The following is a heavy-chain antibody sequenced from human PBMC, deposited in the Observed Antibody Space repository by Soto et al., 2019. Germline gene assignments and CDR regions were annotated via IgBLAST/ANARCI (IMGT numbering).Heavy chain of an antibody. Sequence: EVQLLESGGGLVQPGGSLRLSCAASGFTFSSYAMSWVRQAPGKGLEWVSAISGSGGSTYYADSVKGRFTISRDNSKNTRYLQMNSLRAEDTAVYYCAKDHSIAAAGISTHYYCMDVWGQGTTVTVSS. D-gene: IGHD6-13*01. CDR1: GFTFSSYA. CDR2: ISGSGGST. CDR3: AKDHSIAAAGISTHYYCMDV. J-gene: IGHJ6*02. V-gene: IGHV3-23*01.